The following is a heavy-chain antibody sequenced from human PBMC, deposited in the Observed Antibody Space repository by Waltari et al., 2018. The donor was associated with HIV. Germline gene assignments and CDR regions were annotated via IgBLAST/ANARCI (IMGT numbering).Heavy chain of an antibody. J-gene: IGHJ4*02. Sequence: EVQLVEYGGGLVQPGGPLSLSCAASGFTFSSYWLHWVRQVPGKGLEWILGMSTDGNSVRSADSVKGRFTISRDNTKNTLYLQMNSLRVEDTAVYYCARGSGYYYFDYWGQGTRVTVSS. CDR2: MSTDGNSV. D-gene: IGHD3-22*01. CDR3: ARGSGYYYFDY. CDR1: GFTFSSYW. V-gene: IGHV3-74*01.